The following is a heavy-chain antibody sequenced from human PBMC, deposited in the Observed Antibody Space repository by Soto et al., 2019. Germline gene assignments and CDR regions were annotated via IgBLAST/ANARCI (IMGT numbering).Heavy chain of an antibody. CDR2: MNPNSGNT. V-gene: IGHV1-8*01. D-gene: IGHD3-3*01. Sequence: ASVKVSCKASGYTFTSYDINWVRQATGQGLERMGWMNPNSGNTGYAQKFQGRVTMTRNTSISTAYMELSSLRSEDTAVYYCARVNYGFWSGYYTYYYYYMYVWSKGTTVTVSS. CDR1: GYTFTSYD. J-gene: IGHJ6*03. CDR3: ARVNYGFWSGYYTYYYYYMYV.